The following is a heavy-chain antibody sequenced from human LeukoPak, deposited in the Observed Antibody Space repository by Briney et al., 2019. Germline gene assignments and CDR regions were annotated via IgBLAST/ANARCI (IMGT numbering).Heavy chain of an antibody. CDR3: AKDRSSSLIAVVIKH. CDR2: ISGSGART. D-gene: IGHD3-22*01. V-gene: IGHV3-23*01. J-gene: IGHJ4*02. Sequence: PGGSLRLSCAASGFSFSSYAMTWVRQAPGKGLEWVSGISGSGARTDYSDSVKVRFTISKDFSKNTLFLQMTNLRAEDTAVYYCAKDRSSSLIAVVIKHWGQGTLVTVSS. CDR1: GFSFSSYA.